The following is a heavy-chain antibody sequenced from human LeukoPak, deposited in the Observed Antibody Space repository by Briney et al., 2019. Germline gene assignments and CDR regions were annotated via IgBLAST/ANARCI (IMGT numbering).Heavy chain of an antibody. CDR1: GFTFSNYA. J-gene: IGHJ2*01. V-gene: IGHV3-30-3*01. Sequence: GGSLRLSCAASGFTFSNYAIHWVRQAPGKGLEWVAVISYDGSNKYYADSVKGRFTISRDNSKNALYLQMISLRAEDTAVYYCARARVDIAMFTWLNWYFDLWGRGTLVTVSS. CDR2: ISYDGSNK. D-gene: IGHD5-18*01. CDR3: ARARVDIAMFTWLNWYFDL.